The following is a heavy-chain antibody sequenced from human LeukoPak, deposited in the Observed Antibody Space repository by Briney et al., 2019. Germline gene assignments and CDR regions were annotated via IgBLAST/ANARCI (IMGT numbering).Heavy chain of an antibody. J-gene: IGHJ4*02. V-gene: IGHV6-1*01. CDR2: AYYRFKCYN. CDR1: VDRVSGRPAD. CDR3: AREAGRGCTNFDY. D-gene: IGHD3-10*01. Sequence: SQTLSLTCVISVDRVSGRPADWNWIKQSPSRGLECLGRAYYRFKCYNDDAVSVKGRITMAPVTTKKQFALQLNYVTPEDTGVYYCAREAGRGCTNFDYWGQGTLVTVSS.